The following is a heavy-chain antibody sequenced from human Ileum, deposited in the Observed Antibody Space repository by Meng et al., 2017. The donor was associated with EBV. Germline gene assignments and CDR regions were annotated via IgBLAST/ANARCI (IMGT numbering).Heavy chain of an antibody. J-gene: IGHJ4*02. CDR2: IKSKTDGGTI. CDR3: TTDDPQWDH. D-gene: IGHD2-8*01. V-gene: IGHV3-15*01. Sequence: VQLVGSGGGLVKPGGSLRLSWVASGLTFSNAWMTWVRQAPGKGLEWVGRIKSKTDGGTIDYVAPVKGRFTISRDDSKNTLYLQMNSLKTEDTAVYYCTTDDPQWDHWGQGTLVTVSS. CDR1: GLTFSNAW.